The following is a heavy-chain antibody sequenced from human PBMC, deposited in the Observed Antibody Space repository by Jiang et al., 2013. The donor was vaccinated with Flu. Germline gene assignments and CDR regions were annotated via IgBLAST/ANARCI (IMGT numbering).Heavy chain of an antibody. D-gene: IGHD4-17*01. Sequence: DYGDDRGPAKFQGRGVEWVVWYYLQWWQLTLCRLCEGPITISRDNAKNFLYLQMHSLRAEDTALYYCARGGSDYEGVSHWGQGILVTVSS. CDR3: ARGGSDYEGVSH. V-gene: IGHV3-20*03. CDR1: DYG. J-gene: IGHJ4*02. CDR2: YLQWWQL.